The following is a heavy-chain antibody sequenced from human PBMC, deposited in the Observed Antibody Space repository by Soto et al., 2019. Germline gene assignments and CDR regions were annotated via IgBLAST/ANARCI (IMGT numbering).Heavy chain of an antibody. D-gene: IGHD3-22*01. CDR3: ARDRFYYGSSGYYYFDY. CDR1: GFTFSSYS. J-gene: IGHJ4*02. V-gene: IGHV3-48*01. CDR2: ISSSSGTI. Sequence: GGSLRLSCAASGFTFSSYSMNWVRQAPGKGLEWVSYISSSSGTIYYADSVKGRFTISRDNAKNSLYLQMNSLRAEDTAVYYCARDRFYYGSSGYYYFDYWGQGTLVTVSS.